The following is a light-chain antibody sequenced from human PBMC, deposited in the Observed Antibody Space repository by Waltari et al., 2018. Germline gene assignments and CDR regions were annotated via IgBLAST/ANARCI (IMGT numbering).Light chain of an antibody. Sequence: QSALTQPASVSGSPAQSITISRTGTSSDFGAYNYVSWFQQHPGNAPQLLIYEFSTRPSGVSSRFSGSRSGNTASLTISGLQAEDEADYYCSAYRGSSALVFGTGTKVTVL. V-gene: IGLV2-14*01. J-gene: IGLJ1*01. CDR2: EFS. CDR3: SAYRGSSALV. CDR1: SSDFGAYNY.